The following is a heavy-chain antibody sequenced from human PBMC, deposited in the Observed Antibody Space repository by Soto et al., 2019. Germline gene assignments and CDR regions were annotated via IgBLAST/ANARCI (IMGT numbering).Heavy chain of an antibody. D-gene: IGHD3-10*01. CDR2: ISYDGTTQ. CDR3: AKSEDVISANVGYFDF. Sequence: PGGSLRLSCAASGFTFSDYGMHWVRQAPGKGPEWLGVISYDGTTQHSADSVKGRFTITRDDFKNTINLQIKSMRGEDSAVDYCAKSEDVISANVGYFDFWGQGTMVTVSS. CDR1: GFTFSDYG. V-gene: IGHV3-30*18. J-gene: IGHJ4*02.